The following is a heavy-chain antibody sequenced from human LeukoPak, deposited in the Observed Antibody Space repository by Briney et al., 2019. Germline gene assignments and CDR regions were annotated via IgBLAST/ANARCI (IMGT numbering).Heavy chain of an antibody. CDR2: IYYSGNT. D-gene: IGHD3-3*01. CDR1: GPSISNTIYY. Sequence: SETLSLTCSVSGPSISNTIYYWGWVRQPPGKGLEWIGSIYYSGNTYYNASLKSRVTISVDTSKNQFSLKLSSVTAADTAVYYCARGSYDFWSGYFGNQGYYYYMDVWGKGTTVTVSS. J-gene: IGHJ6*03. CDR3: ARGSYDFWSGYFGNQGYYYYMDV. V-gene: IGHV4-39*07.